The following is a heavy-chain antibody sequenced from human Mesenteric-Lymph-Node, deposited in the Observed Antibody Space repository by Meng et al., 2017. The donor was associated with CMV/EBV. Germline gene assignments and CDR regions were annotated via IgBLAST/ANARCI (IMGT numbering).Heavy chain of an antibody. Sequence: GESLKISCAASGFTFSSYGMHWVRQAPGKGLEWVAFIRYDGSNKYYADSVKGRFTISRDNSKNTLYLQMNSLRAEDTAVYYCAKDHDDSSSPGRDYWGQGTLVTVSS. V-gene: IGHV3-30*02. CDR3: AKDHDDSSSPGRDY. CDR1: GFTFSSYG. CDR2: IRYDGSNK. J-gene: IGHJ4*02. D-gene: IGHD6-6*01.